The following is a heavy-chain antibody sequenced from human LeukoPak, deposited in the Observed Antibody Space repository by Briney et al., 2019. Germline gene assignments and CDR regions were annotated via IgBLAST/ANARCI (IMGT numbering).Heavy chain of an antibody. CDR3: ARHYRRTSSGWPPSDY. CDR2: IYYSGST. D-gene: IGHD6-19*01. Sequence: SQTLSLTCTVSGGSISSGGYYWSWIRQHPGKGLEWIGYIYYSGSTYYNPSLKSRVTISVDTSKNQFSLKLSSVTAADTAVYYCARHYRRTSSGWPPSDYWGQGTLVTVSS. V-gene: IGHV4-31*03. J-gene: IGHJ4*02. CDR1: GGSISSGGYY.